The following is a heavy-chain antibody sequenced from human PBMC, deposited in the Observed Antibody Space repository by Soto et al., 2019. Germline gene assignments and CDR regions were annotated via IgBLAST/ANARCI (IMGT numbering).Heavy chain of an antibody. Sequence: GASVKVSCKASGGTFSSYAISWVRQAPGQGLEWMGGIIPIFGTANYAQKFQGRVTITADESTSTAYMELSSLRSEDTAVYYCARDQESYGDYYYYYYYGMDVWGQGTTVTVSS. J-gene: IGHJ6*02. V-gene: IGHV1-69*13. CDR1: GGTFSSYA. CDR2: IIPIFGTA. CDR3: ARDQESYGDYYYYYYYGMDV. D-gene: IGHD4-17*01.